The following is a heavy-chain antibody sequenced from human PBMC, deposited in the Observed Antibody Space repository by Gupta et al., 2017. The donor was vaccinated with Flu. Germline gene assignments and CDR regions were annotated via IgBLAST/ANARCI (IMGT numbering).Heavy chain of an antibody. J-gene: IGHJ4*02. CDR1: GFNFSDYG. Sequence: QVQLGQSGGGVVQPGWSLKIPCATSGFNFSDYGMPWVHQDPGKGLGWRAVISDDGSNQWYADSVRSRFTISRDNSKNTLFLQMNSLRADDTAVYYCAKGGRHNWNYDGDYWGQGTLVTVSS. D-gene: IGHD1-7*01. CDR2: ISDDGSNQ. V-gene: IGHV3-30*18. CDR3: AKGGRHNWNYDGDY.